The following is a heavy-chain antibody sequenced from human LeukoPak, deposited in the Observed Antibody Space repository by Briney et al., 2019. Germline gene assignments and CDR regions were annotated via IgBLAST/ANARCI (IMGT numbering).Heavy chain of an antibody. Sequence: SETLSLTCTVSGGSISSYYWSWIRQPPGKGLEWIGYIYYSGSTNYNPSLKSRVTISVDTSKNQFSLKLSSVTAADTAVYYCARHVLWNWQYYFDYWGQGTLVTVSS. D-gene: IGHD1-7*01. CDR1: GGSISSYY. J-gene: IGHJ4*02. CDR2: IYYSGST. V-gene: IGHV4-59*08. CDR3: ARHVLWNWQYYFDY.